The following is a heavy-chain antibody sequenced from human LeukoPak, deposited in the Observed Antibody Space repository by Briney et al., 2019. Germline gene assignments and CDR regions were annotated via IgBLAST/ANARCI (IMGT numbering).Heavy chain of an antibody. J-gene: IGHJ4*02. V-gene: IGHV1-2*02. CDR3: ARRPRYCSSTSCFHFDY. D-gene: IGHD2-2*01. CDR1: GYTFTGYY. CDR2: INPNSGGT. Sequence: ASVKVSCKASGYTFTGYYMHWVRQAPGQGLEWMGWINPNSGGTNYAQKFQGRVTMTRDTSISTAYMELSRLRSDDTAVYYCARRPRYCSSTSCFHFDYWGQGTLVTVSS.